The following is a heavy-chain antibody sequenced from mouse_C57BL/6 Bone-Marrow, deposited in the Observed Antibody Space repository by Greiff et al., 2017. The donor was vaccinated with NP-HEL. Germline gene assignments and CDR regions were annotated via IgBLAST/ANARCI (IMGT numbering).Heavy chain of an antibody. CDR3: ASNYDYGAY. Sequence: QVQLKESGAELMKPGASVKLSCKATGYTFTGYWIEWVKPRPGHGLEWIGEIFPGSGSTNYNEKLQGNATFTADTSSNTAYLQPSSLTTEDSAICYCASNYDYGAYWGQGTLVTVSA. V-gene: IGHV1-9*01. D-gene: IGHD2-4*01. CDR2: IFPGSGST. J-gene: IGHJ3*01. CDR1: GYTFTGYW.